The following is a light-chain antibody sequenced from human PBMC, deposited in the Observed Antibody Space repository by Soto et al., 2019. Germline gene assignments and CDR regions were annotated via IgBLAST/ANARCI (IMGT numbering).Light chain of an antibody. V-gene: IGLV2-14*01. CDR1: SSDVGGYNF. CDR3: SSYTNINTRACV. Sequence: QSVVTQAACVFGSPGQSITFSCTGTSSDVGGYNFVSWYQQHPGKAPKLMIYEVTDRPSGVSNRFSGSKSGNTASLTISGLQAEDEAEYYCSSYTNINTRACVFGTGTKVTAL. J-gene: IGLJ1*01. CDR2: EVT.